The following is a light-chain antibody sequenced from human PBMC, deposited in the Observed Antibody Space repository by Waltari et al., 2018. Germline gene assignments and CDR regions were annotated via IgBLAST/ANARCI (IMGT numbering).Light chain of an antibody. Sequence: DIQMTQSPSSLSASVGDRVTITCRASQGISNYLAWYQQKPGEVPKLLIYGASTLQSGVPARFSGSGSGTTFTLIISSLEPEDVATYYCQSYYTVPGFGPGPKVAMK. CDR2: GAS. V-gene: IGKV1-27*01. CDR1: QGISNY. J-gene: IGKJ3*01. CDR3: QSYYTVPG.